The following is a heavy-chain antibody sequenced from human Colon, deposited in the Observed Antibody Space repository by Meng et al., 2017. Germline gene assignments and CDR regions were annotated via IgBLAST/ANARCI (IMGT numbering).Heavy chain of an antibody. CDR3: AVGPWELDY. CDR2: VDYYWNI. J-gene: IGHJ4*02. Sequence: QVPLQESGPGLVGPSETLSLTCNVSGGSVSSGSHYWSWIRQPPGKGLEFIAYVDYYWNINYNPSLNSRATVSIDTSKTQFSLKVTSVTAADTAVYYCAVGPWELDYWGQGILVTVSS. D-gene: IGHD1-26*01. V-gene: IGHV4-61*01. CDR1: GGSVSSGSHY.